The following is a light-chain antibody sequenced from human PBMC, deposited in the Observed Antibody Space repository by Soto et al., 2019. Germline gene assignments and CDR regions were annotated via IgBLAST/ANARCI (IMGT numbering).Light chain of an antibody. J-gene: IGKJ1*01. V-gene: IGKV1-5*03. Sequence: NPMTQSPSSLSASVGDRVTIPCRASQGIRNDLDWFQQKPGKAPKLLIYKASSLESGVPSRFSGSGSGTEFTLTISSLQPDDFATYYCQHYNSYSEAFGQGTKVAIK. CDR3: QHYNSYSEA. CDR1: QGIRND. CDR2: KAS.